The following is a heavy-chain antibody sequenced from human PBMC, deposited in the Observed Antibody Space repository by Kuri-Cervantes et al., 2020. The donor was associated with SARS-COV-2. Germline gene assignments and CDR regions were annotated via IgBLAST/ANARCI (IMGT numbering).Heavy chain of an antibody. V-gene: IGHV1-18*01. D-gene: IGHD3-10*01. CDR2: ISTYNGQT. J-gene: IGHJ6*02. Sequence: ASVKVSCKASGYIFIDYGISWVRQAPGQGLEWLGWISTYNGQTNYAQSFQDRITMTTDTSTTTAYMELKTLTSDHTGIYYCARGRVRGLITAYYYYGMDVWGQGTTVTVSS. CDR1: GYIFIDYG. CDR3: ARGRVRGLITAYYYYGMDV.